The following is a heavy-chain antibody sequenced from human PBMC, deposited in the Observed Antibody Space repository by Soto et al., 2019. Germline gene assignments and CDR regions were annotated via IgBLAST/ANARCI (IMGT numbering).Heavy chain of an antibody. CDR2: ISGSGGST. J-gene: IGHJ6*03. CDR1: GVTFSSYA. Sequence: GSLRLSCAASGVTFSSYAMSWVRQATGKGLEWVSAISGSGGSTYYADSVKGRFTISRDNSKNTLYLQMNSLRAEDTAVYYCAKVNSGYDYSYYYYMDVWGKGTTVTVSS. CDR3: AKVNSGYDYSYYYYMDV. V-gene: IGHV3-23*01. D-gene: IGHD5-12*01.